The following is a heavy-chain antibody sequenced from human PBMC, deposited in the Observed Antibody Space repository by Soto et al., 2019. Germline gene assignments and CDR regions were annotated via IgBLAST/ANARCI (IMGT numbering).Heavy chain of an antibody. J-gene: IGHJ4*02. D-gene: IGHD1-1*01. CDR3: VRRVSSRYASGTGIDHYFDS. CDR2: TYYTGRT. CDR1: GGSVYNSEYH. V-gene: IGHV4-39*01. Sequence: PSETPSLTCTVCGGSVYNSEYHWCWVRQTPGRGLEWIGTTYYTGRTSFNPSLKSRLVMSVDTPKNHSSLTLTSVSGAESGVSFCVRRVSSRYASGTGIDHYFDSWEQGILVTVPS.